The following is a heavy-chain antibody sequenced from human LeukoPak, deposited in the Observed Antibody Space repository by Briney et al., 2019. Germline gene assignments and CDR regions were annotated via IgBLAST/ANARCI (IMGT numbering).Heavy chain of an antibody. J-gene: IGHJ4*02. V-gene: IGHV4-61*05. CDR3: ARKRPWGLSRYFDY. Sequence: SETLSLTCSVSGGSISSSSYYWGWIRQPPGKGLEWIGYIYYSGSTNYKPPLKSRVTISVETSKNQFSLKLRSVTAADTAVYYCARKRPWGLSRYFDYWGQGTLVTVSS. D-gene: IGHD7-27*01. CDR1: GGSISSSSYY. CDR2: IYYSGST.